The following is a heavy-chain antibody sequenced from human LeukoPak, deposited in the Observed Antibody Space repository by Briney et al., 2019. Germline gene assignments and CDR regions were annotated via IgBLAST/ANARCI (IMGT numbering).Heavy chain of an antibody. Sequence: SETLSLTCTVSGGSISGGNYYWSWIRQPAGKGLEWVGRIYTSGSTDYNPSLKSRVTISVDTSKNQFSLRLSSVTAADTAVYYCARDRRDAIVYYAGSGSYHKDWGQGTLVTVSS. CDR3: ARDRRDAIVYYAGSGSYHKD. CDR2: IYTSGST. V-gene: IGHV4-61*02. CDR1: GGSISGGNYY. D-gene: IGHD3-10*01. J-gene: IGHJ4*02.